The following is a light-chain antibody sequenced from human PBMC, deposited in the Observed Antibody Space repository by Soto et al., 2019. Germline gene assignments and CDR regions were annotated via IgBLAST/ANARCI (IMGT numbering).Light chain of an antibody. CDR1: QSVSSN. Sequence: QSGATLAVSRKKRDTLSCRASQSVSSNLAWHQQKPGQAPRILMYDASTRATGISARFSGSGSGTEFTLTISCRQSEDFAVYFCQQHHNWPVTFAQGTRLEIK. V-gene: IGKV3-15*01. CDR2: DAS. CDR3: QQHHNWPVT. J-gene: IGKJ5*01.